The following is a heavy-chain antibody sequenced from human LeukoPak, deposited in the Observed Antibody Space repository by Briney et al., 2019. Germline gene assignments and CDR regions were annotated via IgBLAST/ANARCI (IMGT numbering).Heavy chain of an antibody. CDR1: GYTFTSYY. V-gene: IGHV1-46*01. J-gene: IGHJ5*02. Sequence: ASVKVSSKASGYTFTSYYMHWVRQAPGQGLEWMGIINPSGGSTSYAQKFQGRVTMTRDTSTSTVYMELSSLRSEDTAVYYCARTATVTTLTNWFDPWGQGTLVTVSS. D-gene: IGHD4-17*01. CDR3: ARTATVTTLTNWFDP. CDR2: INPSGGST.